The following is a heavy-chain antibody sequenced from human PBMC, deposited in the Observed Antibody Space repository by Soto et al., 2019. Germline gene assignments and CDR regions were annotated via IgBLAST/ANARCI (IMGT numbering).Heavy chain of an antibody. D-gene: IGHD6-13*01. V-gene: IGHV3-15*01. J-gene: IGHJ6*03. CDR1: GFTFSNAW. CDR3: TRQQLSVYYYYYMDV. Sequence: EVQLVESGGGLVKPGGSLRLSCAASGFTFSNAWMSWVRQAPGKGLEWVGRIKSKTDGGTTDYAAPVKGRFTISRDDSNNTLYLQMNSLKTEDTAVYYCTRQQLSVYYYYYMDVWGKGTTVTVSS. CDR2: IKSKTDGGTT.